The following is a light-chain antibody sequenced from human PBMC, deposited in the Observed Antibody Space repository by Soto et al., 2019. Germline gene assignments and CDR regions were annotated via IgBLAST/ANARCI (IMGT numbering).Light chain of an antibody. CDR2: DVS. J-gene: IGLJ1*01. CDR1: SSDIGGYNS. V-gene: IGLV2-8*01. CDR3: SSYTDRKNLV. Sequence: QSALTQSPSASGSPGKSVTISCTGTSSDIGGYNSVSWYQQHPGKAPKVMIYDVSKRPSGVPDRFSGSKSGNTASLTVSALQAEDEADYYCSSYTDRKNLVFGTGTKLTVL.